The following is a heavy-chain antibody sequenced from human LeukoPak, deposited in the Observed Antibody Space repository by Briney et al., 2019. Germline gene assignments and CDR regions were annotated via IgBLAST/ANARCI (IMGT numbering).Heavy chain of an antibody. CDR3: AKDPNYDFWSGYADY. CDR2: ISGSGGST. D-gene: IGHD3-3*01. CDR1: GFTFSSYA. J-gene: IGHJ4*02. V-gene: IGHV3-23*01. Sequence: GGSLRLSCAASGFTFSSYAMSWVRQAPGKGLEWDSAISGSGGSTYYADSVKGRFTISRDNSKNTLYLQMNSLRAEDTAVYYCAKDPNYDFWSGYADYWGQGTLVTVSS.